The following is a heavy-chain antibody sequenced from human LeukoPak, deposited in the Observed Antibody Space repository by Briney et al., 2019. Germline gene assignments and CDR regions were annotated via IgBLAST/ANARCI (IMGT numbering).Heavy chain of an antibody. CDR2: VQTTGRT. CDR1: GGSITSKH. CDR3: ARDVRLVCSGGSCYFDY. Sequence: SETLSLTCAVSGGSITSKHWSWIRQPAGKGLEWIGRVQTTGRTNYNPTLGSRVFMSVDTSKNQMSLKLTSVTAADTAVYYCARDVRLVCSGGSCYFDYWGQGALVTVSS. V-gene: IGHV4-4*07. D-gene: IGHD2-15*01. J-gene: IGHJ4*02.